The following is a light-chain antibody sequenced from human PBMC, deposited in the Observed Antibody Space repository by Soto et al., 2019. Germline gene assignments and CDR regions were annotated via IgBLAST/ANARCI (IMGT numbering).Light chain of an antibody. V-gene: IGLV2-8*01. CDR3: SSYAGSTTV. CDR2: EVS. Sequence: QSALTQPPSASGSPGQSVSISCTGTSSDVGAYDYVSWYQQHPGKAPKLMIYEVSYRPSGVPDRFSGSKSGNTASLTVSGLQAEDEADYYGSSYAGSTTVFGTGTKV. J-gene: IGLJ1*01. CDR1: SSDVGAYDY.